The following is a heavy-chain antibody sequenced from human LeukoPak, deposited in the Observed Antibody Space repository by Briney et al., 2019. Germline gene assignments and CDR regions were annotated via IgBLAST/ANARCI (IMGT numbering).Heavy chain of an antibody. V-gene: IGHV3-7*01. CDR2: INQDGSEK. CDR3: ARIAYDSSGYYIWYFDY. CDR1: GFTFTNYW. Sequence: GGSLRLSCAASGFTFTNYWMSWVRQAPGKGLEWVANINQDGSEKYYVDSVKGRFTISRDNAKNSLYPQMNSLRAEDTAVYYCARIAYDSSGYYIWYFDYWGQGTLVTVSS. J-gene: IGHJ4*02. D-gene: IGHD3-22*01.